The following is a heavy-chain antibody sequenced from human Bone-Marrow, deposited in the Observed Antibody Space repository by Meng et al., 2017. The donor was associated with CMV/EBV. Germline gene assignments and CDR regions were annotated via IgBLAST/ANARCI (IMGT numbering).Heavy chain of an antibody. Sequence: SGFTFSSYGMHWVRQAPGKGLEWVAVIWYDGSNKYYADSVKGRFTISRDNSNNTLFLQMNSLRAEDTAVYYCAKDSTESSIAVSIDYWGQGTLVTVSS. CDR3: AKDSTESSIAVSIDY. D-gene: IGHD6-6*01. CDR1: GFTFSSYG. V-gene: IGHV3-33*06. J-gene: IGHJ4*02. CDR2: IWYDGSNK.